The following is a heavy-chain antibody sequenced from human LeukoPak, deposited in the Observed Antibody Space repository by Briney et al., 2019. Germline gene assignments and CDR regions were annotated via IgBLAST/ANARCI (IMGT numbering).Heavy chain of an antibody. CDR2: IYYSGST. D-gene: IGHD3-22*01. V-gene: IGHV4-31*03. J-gene: IGHJ4*02. CDR1: GGSISSGGYY. Sequence: PSETLSFTCTVSGGSISSGGYYWSWIRQHPGKGLEWIGYIYYSGSTYYNPSLKSRVTISIDTSKNQFSLKLSSVTAADTAVYYCARAGYDSSGYSTYYFDYWGQGTLVTVSS. CDR3: ARAGYDSSGYSTYYFDY.